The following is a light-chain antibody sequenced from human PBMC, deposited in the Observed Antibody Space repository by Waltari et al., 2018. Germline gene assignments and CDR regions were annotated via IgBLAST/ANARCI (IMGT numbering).Light chain of an antibody. CDR2: HES. V-gene: IGKV3-15*01. CDR3: QQYNSYSWT. J-gene: IGKJ1*01. Sequence: EIVMTQSPDTLSVSPGERATLSCRASQSVGSNLAWYQQKPGQAPRLLIYHESTSATGIPARFSGSGSGTEFTLTISSLQSEDFAVYYCQQYNSYSWTFGQGTKVEIK. CDR1: QSVGSN.